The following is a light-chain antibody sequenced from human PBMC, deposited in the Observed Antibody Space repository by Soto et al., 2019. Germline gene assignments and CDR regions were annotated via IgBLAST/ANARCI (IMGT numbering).Light chain of an antibody. CDR2: INSDGSH. Sequence: QPVLTQSPSASASLGASVKLTCTLSSGHSSFAIAWHRQQPEKGPRYLMKINSDGSHTKGDGIPDRFSGSGSGAERYLTISSLQSEDEAEYYCQTWGTGIVFGGGTKVTVL. J-gene: IGLJ2*01. V-gene: IGLV4-69*01. CDR3: QTWGTGIV. CDR1: SGHSSFA.